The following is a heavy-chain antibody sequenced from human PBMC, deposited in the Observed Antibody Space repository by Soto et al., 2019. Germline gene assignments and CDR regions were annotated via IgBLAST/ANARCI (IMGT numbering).Heavy chain of an antibody. CDR1: GFTFDDYG. V-gene: IGHV3-20*04. D-gene: IGHD3-22*01. CDR2: INWNGGST. CDR3: ARVGHYYDSSGYYYGDYYGMDV. Sequence: ESLRLSCAVSGFTFDDYGMSRVRQAPGKGLEWVSGINWNGGSTGYADSVKGRFTISRDNAKNSLYLQMNSLRAEDTALYYCARVGHYYDSSGYYYGDYYGMDVWGQGT. J-gene: IGHJ6*02.